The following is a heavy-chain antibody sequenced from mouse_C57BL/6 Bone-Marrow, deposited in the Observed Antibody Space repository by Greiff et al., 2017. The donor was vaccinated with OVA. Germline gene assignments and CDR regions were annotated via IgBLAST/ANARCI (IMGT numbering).Heavy chain of an antibody. CDR1: GFNIKDDY. CDR2: IDPENGDT. J-gene: IGHJ2*01. V-gene: IGHV14-4*01. Sequence: EVQLVESGAELVRPGASVKLSCTASGFNIKDDYMHWVKQRPEQGLEWIGWIDPENGDTEYASKFQGKATITADTSSNTAYLQLSSLTSEDTAVYYCTTEFFGYWGQGTTLTVSS. CDR3: TTEFFGY.